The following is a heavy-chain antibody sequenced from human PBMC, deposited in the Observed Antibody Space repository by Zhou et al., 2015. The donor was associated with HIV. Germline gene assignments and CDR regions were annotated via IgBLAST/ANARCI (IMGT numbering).Heavy chain of an antibody. D-gene: IGHD2-21*01. J-gene: IGHJ1*01. CDR1: GGSFP. Sequence: QVVLIQSGAEVRRPGSSVKISCKASGGSFPVTWVRQAPGQGLEWMGWINTNTGRPTYAQNFTGRFVFSLDTSAGTAYLQISGLKAEDTAIYYCARDRYCGSDNCYAPEYFHPWGQGTLVTVST. CDR3: ARDRYCGSDNCYAPEYFHP. V-gene: IGHV7-4-1*02. CDR2: INTNTGRP.